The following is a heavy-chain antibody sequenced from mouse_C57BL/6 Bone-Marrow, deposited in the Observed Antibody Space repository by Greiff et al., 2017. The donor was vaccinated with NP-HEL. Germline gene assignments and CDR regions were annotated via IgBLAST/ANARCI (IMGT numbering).Heavy chain of an antibody. Sequence: EVQGVESVAELVRPGASVKLSCTASGFNIKNTYMHWVKQRPEQGLEWIGRIDPANGNTKYAPKFQGKATITADTSSNTAYLQLSSLTSEDTAIYYCARGGYDDLWYFDVWGTGTTVTVSS. D-gene: IGHD2-2*01. CDR1: GFNIKNTY. J-gene: IGHJ1*03. CDR3: ARGGYDDLWYFDV. CDR2: IDPANGNT. V-gene: IGHV14-3*01.